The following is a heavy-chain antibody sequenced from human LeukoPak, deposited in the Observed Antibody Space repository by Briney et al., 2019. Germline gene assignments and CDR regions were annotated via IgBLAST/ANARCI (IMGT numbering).Heavy chain of an antibody. CDR3: APEVWELQGASDI. V-gene: IGHV3-23*01. D-gene: IGHD1-26*01. CDR1: GFTFSTYA. J-gene: IGHJ3*02. CDR2: ISGSGGTT. Sequence: PGGSLRLSCVASGFTFSTYAMSWVRQAPGKGLEWVSTISGSGGTTYYADSVRGRFTISRDNSKNTLFLQMNDLRAEDTALYYCAPEVWELQGASDIWGQGTMVTVSS.